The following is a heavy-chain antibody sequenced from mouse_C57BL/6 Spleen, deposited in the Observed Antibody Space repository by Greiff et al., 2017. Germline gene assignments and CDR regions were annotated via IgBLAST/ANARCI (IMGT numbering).Heavy chain of an antibody. Sequence: VQLQQPGAELVKPGASVKLSCKASGYTFTSYWIQWVKQRPGQGLEWIGEIDPSDSYTNYNQKFKGKATLTVDTSSSPAYMQLSSLTSEDSAVYYCATKGELDYWGQGTTLTVSS. CDR2: IDPSDSYT. CDR3: ATKGELDY. D-gene: IGHD1-3*01. V-gene: IGHV1-50*01. CDR1: GYTFTSYW. J-gene: IGHJ2*01.